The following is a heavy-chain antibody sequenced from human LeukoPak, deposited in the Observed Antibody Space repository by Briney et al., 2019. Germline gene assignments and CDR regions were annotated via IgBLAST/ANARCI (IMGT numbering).Heavy chain of an antibody. D-gene: IGHD2-15*01. CDR3: ARDSSADAFVI. V-gene: IGHV4-34*01. CDR2: INHSGST. J-gene: IGHJ3*02. CDR1: GGSFSGYY. Sequence: KPSETLSLTCAVYGGSFSGYYWSWIRQPPGKGLEWIGEINHSGSTNYNPSLKSRVTISVDTSKNQFSLKLSSVTAADTAVYYCARDSSADAFVIWGQGTMVTVSS.